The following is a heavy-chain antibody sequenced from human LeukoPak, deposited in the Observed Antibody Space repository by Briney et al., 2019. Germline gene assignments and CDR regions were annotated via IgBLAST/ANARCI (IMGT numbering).Heavy chain of an antibody. J-gene: IGHJ2*01. Sequence: ASVKVSCKSSGYTFTGYYMHWVRQAPGQGLEWMGWINPNSGGTNYAQKFQGRVTMTRDKSISTAYMELSRLRSDDTAVYYCAGASSGRPYWYFDLWGRGTLVTVSS. CDR2: INPNSGGT. D-gene: IGHD3-22*01. CDR1: GYTFTGYY. CDR3: AGASSGRPYWYFDL. V-gene: IGHV1-2*02.